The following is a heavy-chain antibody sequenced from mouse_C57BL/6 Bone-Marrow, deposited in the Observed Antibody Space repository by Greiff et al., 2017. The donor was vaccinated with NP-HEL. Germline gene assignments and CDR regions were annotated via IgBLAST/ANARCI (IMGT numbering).Heavy chain of an antibody. J-gene: IGHJ3*01. CDR2: ISSGGDYI. CDR1: GFTFSSYA. CDR3: TSYGNYPCAY. Sequence: EVMLVESGEGLVKPGGSLKLSCAASGFTFSSYAMSWVRQTPEKRLEWVAYISSGGDYIYYADTVKGRFTISRDNARNTLYLQMSSLKSEDTAMYYCTSYGNYPCAYWGQGTLVTVSA. D-gene: IGHD2-1*01. V-gene: IGHV5-9-1*02.